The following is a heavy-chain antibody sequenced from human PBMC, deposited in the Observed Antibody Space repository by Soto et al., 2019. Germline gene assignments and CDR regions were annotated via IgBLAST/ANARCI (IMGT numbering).Heavy chain of an antibody. D-gene: IGHD3-3*01. V-gene: IGHV1-8*01. Sequence: EASVKVSFKASGYTFTSYDINWLRQATGQGLEWMGWMNPNSGNTGYAQKFQGRVTMTRNTSISTAYMELSSLRSEDTAVYYCARLPPRGRFLEWLLYRSYYYYGMDVWGQGTTVTSP. CDR3: ARLPPRGRFLEWLLYRSYYYYGMDV. J-gene: IGHJ6*02. CDR1: GYTFTSYD. CDR2: MNPNSGNT.